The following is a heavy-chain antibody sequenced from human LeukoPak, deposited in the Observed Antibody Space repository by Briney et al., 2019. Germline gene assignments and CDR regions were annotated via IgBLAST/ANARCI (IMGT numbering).Heavy chain of an antibody. Sequence: SSGRVSCTTSGYTFSSYGISWVRQAPGQGLEWMGRIIPIFGTANYAQKFQGRVTITTDESTSTAYMELSSLRSEDTAVYYCARCSSNTYYYYYMDVWGKGTTVTVSS. D-gene: IGHD6-13*01. CDR3: ARCSSNTYYYYYMDV. J-gene: IGHJ6*03. CDR2: IIPIFGTA. CDR1: GYTFSSYG. V-gene: IGHV1-69*05.